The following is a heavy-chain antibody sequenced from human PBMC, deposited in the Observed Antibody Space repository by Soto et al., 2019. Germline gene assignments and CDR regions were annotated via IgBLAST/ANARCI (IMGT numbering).Heavy chain of an antibody. CDR1: GYTFSSYD. V-gene: IGHV1-18*01. D-gene: IGHD4-4*01. Sequence: QVQLVQSGAEVKKPGASVKVSCKASGYTFSSYDISWVRQAPGQGLEWMGWISAYNGDTNHAQKLQGRVTMTTETSTRTAYMELRSLRSDGTAVYYCARSVTTIYYYAMDVWGQGTAVTVSS. CDR3: ARSVTTIYYYAMDV. J-gene: IGHJ6*02. CDR2: ISAYNGDT.